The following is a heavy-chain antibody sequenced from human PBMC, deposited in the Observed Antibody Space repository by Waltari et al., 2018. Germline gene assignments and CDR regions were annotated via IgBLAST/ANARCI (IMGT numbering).Heavy chain of an antibody. J-gene: IGHJ4*02. D-gene: IGHD1-26*01. CDR1: GYAFSNDF. Sequence: QGQLVQSGAEMKRPGASVKVSCKASGYAFSNDFLHWVRQAPGQGLEWMGWISPASGATKSPQNFKGRVTLTSDTALNTAYLELTGLTPDDTAVYYCARLPHWEPFDSWGQGTLVTVAS. CDR3: ARLPHWEPFDS. CDR2: ISPASGAT. V-gene: IGHV1-2*02.